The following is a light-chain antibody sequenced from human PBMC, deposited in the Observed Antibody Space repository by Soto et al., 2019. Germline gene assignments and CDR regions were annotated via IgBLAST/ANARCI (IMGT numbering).Light chain of an antibody. V-gene: IGKV3-15*01. CDR2: DAS. CDR1: QSIGTY. CDR3: QQYTDWPRT. J-gene: IGKJ1*01. Sequence: ETVMTQSPPTLPLSPGERAIVSCRASQSIGTYLAWYQQKRGQSPRLLIYDASTRATGIPARFSGSGSGTEFTLTINSLQSDDLAIYYCQQYTDWPRTFGQGTKVEIK.